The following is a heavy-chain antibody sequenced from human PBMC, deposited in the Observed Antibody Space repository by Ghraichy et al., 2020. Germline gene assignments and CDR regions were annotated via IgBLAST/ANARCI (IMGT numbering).Heavy chain of an antibody. CDR2: IYSGGST. D-gene: IGHD5-12*01. CDR3: AREVRGYSGYDPSREGIGYYYYGMDV. V-gene: IGHV3-53*01. CDR1: GFTVSSNY. Sequence: GGSLRLSCAASGFTVSSNYMSWVRQAPGKGLEWVSVIYSGGSTYYADSVKGRFTISRDNSKNTLYLQMNSLRAEYTAVYYCAREVRGYSGYDPSREGIGYYYYGMDVWGQGTTVTVSS. J-gene: IGHJ6*02.